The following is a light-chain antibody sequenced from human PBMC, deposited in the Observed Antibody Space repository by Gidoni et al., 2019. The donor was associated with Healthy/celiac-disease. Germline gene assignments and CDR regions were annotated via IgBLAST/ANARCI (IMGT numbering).Light chain of an antibody. CDR2: KAS. CDR3: QQYNSYSYT. Sequence: SPSTLSASVGDRVTITCRASQSISSWLAWYQQKPGKAPKLLIYKASSLESGVPSRFSGSGSGTEFTLTISSLQPDDFATYYCQQYNSYSYTFGQXTKLEIK. V-gene: IGKV1-5*03. J-gene: IGKJ2*01. CDR1: QSISSW.